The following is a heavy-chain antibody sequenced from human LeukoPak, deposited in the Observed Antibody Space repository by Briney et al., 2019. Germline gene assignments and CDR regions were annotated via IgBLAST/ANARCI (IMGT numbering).Heavy chain of an antibody. D-gene: IGHD2-2*02. Sequence: ASVKVSCKASGGTFSSYTISWVRQAPGQGLEWMGRIIPILGIANYAQKFQGRVTITADKSTSTAYMELSSLRSEDTAVYYCARSPAAILMPDYCGQGTLVTVSS. CDR1: GGTFSSYT. CDR3: ARSPAAILMPDY. J-gene: IGHJ4*02. V-gene: IGHV1-69*02. CDR2: IIPILGIA.